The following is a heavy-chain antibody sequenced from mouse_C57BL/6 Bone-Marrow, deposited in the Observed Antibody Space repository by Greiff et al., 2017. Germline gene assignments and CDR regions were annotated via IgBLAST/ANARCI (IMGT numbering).Heavy chain of an antibody. CDR3: ASGSNYFAWFAY. V-gene: IGHV14-3*01. J-gene: IGHJ3*01. D-gene: IGHD2-5*01. CDR1: VFNIKNTY. Sequence: VQLKESVAELVRPGASVTLSCTASVFNIKNTYMPWVKQRPEQGLEWIGRIDPANGNTKYAPKFPGKATITADTSSNTAYLQLSSLTSEDTAIYDCASGSNYFAWFAYWGQGTLVTVSA. CDR2: IDPANGNT.